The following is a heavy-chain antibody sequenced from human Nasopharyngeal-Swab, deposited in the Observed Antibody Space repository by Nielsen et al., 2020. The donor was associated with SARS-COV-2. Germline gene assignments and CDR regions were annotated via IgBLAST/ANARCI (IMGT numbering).Heavy chain of an antibody. V-gene: IGHV3-43*02. CDR1: GFTFSSYA. Sequence: EGSLRLSCAASGFTFSSYAMSWVRQAPGKGLEWVSAISGSGGSTYYTDSVKGRFTISRDNSKNSLYLQMNSLRTEDTALYYCAKDISSSGYYGMDVWGQGTTVTVSS. J-gene: IGHJ6*02. CDR3: AKDISSSGYYGMDV. D-gene: IGHD6-6*01. CDR2: ISGSGGST.